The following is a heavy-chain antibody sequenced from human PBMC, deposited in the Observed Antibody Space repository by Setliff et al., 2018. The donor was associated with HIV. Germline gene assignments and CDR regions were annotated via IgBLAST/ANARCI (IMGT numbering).Heavy chain of an antibody. J-gene: IGHJ4*02. Sequence: PSETLSLTCAVYGESFSGYYWSWIRQPPGKGLEWIGEINHSGSTNYNPSLKSRVTISVDTSKNQFSLKLSSVTAADTAVYYCARGGYNFWSGYSYWGQGTLVTVSS. D-gene: IGHD3-3*01. CDR2: INHSGST. CDR1: GESFSGYY. CDR3: ARGGYNFWSGYSY. V-gene: IGHV4-34*01.